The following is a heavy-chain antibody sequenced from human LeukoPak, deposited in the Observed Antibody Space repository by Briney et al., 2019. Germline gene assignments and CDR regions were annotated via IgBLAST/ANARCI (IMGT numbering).Heavy chain of an antibody. CDR3: VSGSGYDLYNWFDP. V-gene: IGHV3-15*01. CDR1: GFTFTHVW. D-gene: IGHD5-12*01. Sequence: GGSLRLSCAASGFTFTHVWMSWVRQAPGKGLEWVGRIKSKTDGGTIDYAAPVQGRFTISRDDSKKTLYLHMNSLRAEDTAVYYCVSGSGYDLYNWFDPWGQGTLVTVSS. CDR2: IKSKTDGGTI. J-gene: IGHJ5*02.